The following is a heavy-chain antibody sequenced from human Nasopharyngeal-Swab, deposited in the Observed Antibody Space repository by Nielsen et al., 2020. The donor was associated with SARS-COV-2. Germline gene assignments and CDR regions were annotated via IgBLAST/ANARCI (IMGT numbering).Heavy chain of an antibody. CDR3: AREDPIAVAGNLDY. V-gene: IGHV3-30-3*01. J-gene: IGHJ4*02. Sequence: SLRLSCAASGFTFRSYAMHWIRQAPGKGLEWVAVISYDGSNKYYADSVKGRFTISRDNSKNTLYLQMNSLRAEDTAVYYCAREDPIAVAGNLDYWGQGTLVTVSS. CDR1: GFTFRSYA. D-gene: IGHD6-19*01. CDR2: ISYDGSNK.